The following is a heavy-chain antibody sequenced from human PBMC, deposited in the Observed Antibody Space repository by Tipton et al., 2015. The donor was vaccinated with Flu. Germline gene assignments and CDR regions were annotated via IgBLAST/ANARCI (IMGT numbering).Heavy chain of an antibody. V-gene: IGHV3-11*04. CDR2: ISSSGNTI. CDR3: ARDPRGYSYGWVDF. J-gene: IGHJ4*02. Sequence: SLRLSRAASGFTFSDYYMSWIRQAPGKGLEWVSYISSSGNTIYYVDSVTGRFTISRDNAKNSLYLQMNSLRAEDTAVYYCARDPRGYSYGWVDFWGQGTLVTVSS. CDR1: GFTFSDYY. D-gene: IGHD5-18*01.